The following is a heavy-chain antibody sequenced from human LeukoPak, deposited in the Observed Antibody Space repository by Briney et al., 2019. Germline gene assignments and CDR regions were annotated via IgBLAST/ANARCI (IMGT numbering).Heavy chain of an antibody. J-gene: IGHJ4*02. CDR1: GYSISSGYY. CDR3: ARVDTYSYGYDY. V-gene: IGHV4-38-2*01. CDR2: IYHSGST. D-gene: IGHD5-18*01. Sequence: SETLSLTCAVSGYSISSGYYWGWIRQPPGKGLEWIGSIYHSGSTYYNPSLKSRVTISVDTSKNQFSLKLSSVTAADTAVYYCARVDTYSYGYDYWGQGTLVTVSS.